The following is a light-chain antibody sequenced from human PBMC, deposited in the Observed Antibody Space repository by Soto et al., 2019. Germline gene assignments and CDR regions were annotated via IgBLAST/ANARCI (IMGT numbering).Light chain of an antibody. CDR1: QGISSY. CDR2: TAS. CDR3: QQLNDYPVT. Sequence: DIQLTQSPSFLSASVGDRVTITCRASQGISSYLAWYQQKPGIAPSLLTYTASTLQSGVPSRFSGSGSGTEFALTISRLQTEDFAAYYGQQLNDYPVTFGGGTKVEIK. V-gene: IGKV1-9*01. J-gene: IGKJ4*01.